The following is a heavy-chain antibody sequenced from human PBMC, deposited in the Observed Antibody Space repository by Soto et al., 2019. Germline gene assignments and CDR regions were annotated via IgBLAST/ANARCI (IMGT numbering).Heavy chain of an antibody. CDR2: IYYSGST. CDR3: ASPAYCTKGVWTFTDV. V-gene: IGHV4-59*08. D-gene: IGHD2-8*01. Sequence: SETLSLTCTVSGGSISSYYWSWIRQPPGKGLEWIGYIYYSGSTNYNPSLKSRVTISVDTSKNQFSLKLSSVTAADTAVYYCASPAYCTKGVWTFTDVRGKGITVTVSS. CDR1: GGSISSYY. J-gene: IGHJ6*04.